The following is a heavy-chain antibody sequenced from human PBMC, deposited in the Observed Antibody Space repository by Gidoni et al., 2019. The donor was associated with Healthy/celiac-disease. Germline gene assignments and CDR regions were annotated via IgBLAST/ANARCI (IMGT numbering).Heavy chain of an antibody. Sequence: QVQLVESGGGVVQTGGSLRLSCTASGFSFKAFGMHWLRQSPAKGLEWVAVIWSDGIDADHADSVRGRFTISRDNSRNMLSLQMNSLRVEDAGVYYCAEDFGTAAAVGPHCFEHWGQGTPVSVSS. V-gene: IGHV3-33*03. CDR2: IWSDGIDA. CDR3: AEDFGTAAAVGPHCFEH. J-gene: IGHJ4*02. CDR1: GFSFKAFG. D-gene: IGHD2-21*02.